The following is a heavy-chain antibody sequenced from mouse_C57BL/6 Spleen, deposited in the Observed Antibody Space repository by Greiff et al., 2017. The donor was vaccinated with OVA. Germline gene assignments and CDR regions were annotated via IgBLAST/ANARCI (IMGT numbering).Heavy chain of an antibody. J-gene: IGHJ1*03. D-gene: IGHD2-1*01. CDR2: IDPSDSYT. V-gene: IGHV1-59*01. CDR1: GYTFTSYW. Sequence: QVQLQQPGAELVRPGTSVKLSCKASGYTFTSYWMHWVKQRPGQGLEWIGVIDPSDSYTNYNQKFKGKATLTVDTSSSTAYMQLSILTSEDSAVYYCAEGHYGNYGYFDVWGTGTTVTVSS. CDR3: AEGHYGNYGYFDV.